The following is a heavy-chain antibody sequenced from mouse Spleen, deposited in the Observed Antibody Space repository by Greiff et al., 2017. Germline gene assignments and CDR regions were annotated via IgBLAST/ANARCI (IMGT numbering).Heavy chain of an antibody. CDR1: GFTFSDYG. CDR3: ARGVYYGNEDY. J-gene: IGHJ2*01. V-gene: IGHV5-17*01. D-gene: IGHD2-1*01. Sequence: DVMLVESGGGLVKPGGSLKLSCAASGFTFSDYGMHWVRQAPEQGLEWVAYISSGSSTIYYADTVKGRFTISRDNAKNTLFLQMTSLRSEDTAMYYCARGVYYGNEDYWGQGTTLTVSS. CDR2: ISSGSSTI.